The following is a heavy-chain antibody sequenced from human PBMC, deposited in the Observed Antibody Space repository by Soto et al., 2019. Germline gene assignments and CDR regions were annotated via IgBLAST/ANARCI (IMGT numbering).Heavy chain of an antibody. D-gene: IGHD5-18*01. J-gene: IGHJ4*01. Sequence: QVRLQESGPGLLKPSETLSLTCTVSGGSINTFYWSWVRQPAGKGLEWIGRIFSSGSTSFNPSLESRVAMXVXPSKNPFSXNLSSVTAADMAVYYCAXXXXXSAYNFAHGIQLXXXXXWGXXAXVXVX. CDR1: GGSINTFY. V-gene: IGHV4-4*07. CDR2: IFSSGST. CDR3: AXXXXXSAYNFAHGIQLXXXXX.